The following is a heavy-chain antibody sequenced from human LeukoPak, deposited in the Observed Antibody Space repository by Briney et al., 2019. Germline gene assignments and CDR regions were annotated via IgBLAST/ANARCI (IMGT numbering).Heavy chain of an antibody. Sequence: GGSLRLSCLASGFSFNSYTMNWVREAPGKGLEWVSTISPVSSYTWYAESVKGRFTISRDNPKNSLYLQMDSLRAEDAAVYYCVRDVSRRIGMDVWGQGTTVTVSS. CDR2: ISPVSSYT. V-gene: IGHV3-21*01. CDR1: GFSFNSYT. D-gene: IGHD2/OR15-2a*01. J-gene: IGHJ6*02. CDR3: VRDVSRRIGMDV.